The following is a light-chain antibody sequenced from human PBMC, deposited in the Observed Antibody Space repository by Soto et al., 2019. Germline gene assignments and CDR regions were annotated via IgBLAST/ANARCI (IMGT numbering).Light chain of an antibody. V-gene: IGKV1-13*02. CDR1: QDISRA. CDR3: QQLYGYPLT. J-gene: IGKJ4*01. Sequence: ALQLTQSPSSLSATVGDRVTITCRASQDISRALAWYQQKPGKAPNLLISPASNLRSGVPSRFSGSGSGTDFTLTINGLQPEDFATYWCQQLYGYPLTFGGGSKVEIK. CDR2: PAS.